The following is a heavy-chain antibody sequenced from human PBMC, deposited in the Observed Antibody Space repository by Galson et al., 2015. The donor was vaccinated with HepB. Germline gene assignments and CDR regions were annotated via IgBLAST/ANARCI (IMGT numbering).Heavy chain of an antibody. Sequence: SLRLSCAASGFTFSSFSMNWVRQAPGKGLEWISYITLRSSVYYADSVKGRFTISRDNAKHSLYLQMNSLRAEDTAVYFCARGDYSSSEVDYWGQGTLVTVSS. V-gene: IGHV3-48*04. CDR2: ITLRSSV. CDR3: ARGDYSSSEVDY. CDR1: GFTFSSFS. D-gene: IGHD6-13*01. J-gene: IGHJ4*02.